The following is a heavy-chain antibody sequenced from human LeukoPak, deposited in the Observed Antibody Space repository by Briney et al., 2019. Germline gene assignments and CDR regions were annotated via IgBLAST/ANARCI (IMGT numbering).Heavy chain of an antibody. CDR2: ISYSGST. CDR1: GGSISSNNCY. J-gene: IGHJ4*02. D-gene: IGHD6-25*01. Sequence: SETLSLTCTVSGGSISSNNCYWGWIRQPPGKGLEWIGTISYSGSTWYNPSLKSRVTMSVDTSKNQFSLKLSSVTAADTAMYYCAGSGLGGLKSGVDYWGQGTLVTVSS. V-gene: IGHV4-39*01. CDR3: AGSGLGGLKSGVDY.